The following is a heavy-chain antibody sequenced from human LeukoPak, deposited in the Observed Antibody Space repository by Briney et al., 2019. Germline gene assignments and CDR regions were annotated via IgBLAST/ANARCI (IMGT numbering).Heavy chain of an antibody. CDR1: GGSISSYY. Sequence: SETLSLTCTVSGGSISSYYWSWIRQPPGKGLEWIGYIYYSGSTNYNPSLKSRVTISVDTSKNQFSLKLSSVTAADTAVYYCARKGIRGVNFDYWGQGTLVTVS. J-gene: IGHJ4*02. D-gene: IGHD3-10*01. CDR3: ARKGIRGVNFDY. CDR2: IYYSGST. V-gene: IGHV4-59*01.